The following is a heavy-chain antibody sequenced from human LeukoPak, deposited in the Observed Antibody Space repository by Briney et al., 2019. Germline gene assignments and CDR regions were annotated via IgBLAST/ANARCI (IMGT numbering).Heavy chain of an antibody. V-gene: IGHV4-61*02. CDR2: IYISGIT. J-gene: IGHJ5*02. CDR1: GDSISSDTYY. D-gene: IGHD2-15*01. Sequence: PSETLSLTCTVSGDSISSDTYYWTWIRQPAGKGLEWIGRIYISGITNYNPSLKSRVTISVDTSKNQFSLNLNSVTAADTAVYYCAGTRRYCSGGSCYDWFDPWGQGTLVTVSS. CDR3: AGTRRYCSGGSCYDWFDP.